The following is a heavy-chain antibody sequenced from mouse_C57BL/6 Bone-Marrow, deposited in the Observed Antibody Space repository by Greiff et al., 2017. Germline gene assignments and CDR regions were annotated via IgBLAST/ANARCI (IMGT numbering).Heavy chain of an antibody. CDR2: IDPENGDT. Sequence: VQLQQSGAELVRPGASLKLSCTASGFIIKDDYMHWVKQRPEQGLEWIGWIDPENGDTEYASKFQGKATITADTSSNTAYLQLSSLTSEDTAVYYCTTVDYDYFDYWGQGTTLTVSS. D-gene: IGHD2-4*01. J-gene: IGHJ2*01. V-gene: IGHV14-4*01. CDR3: TTVDYDYFDY. CDR1: GFIIKDDY.